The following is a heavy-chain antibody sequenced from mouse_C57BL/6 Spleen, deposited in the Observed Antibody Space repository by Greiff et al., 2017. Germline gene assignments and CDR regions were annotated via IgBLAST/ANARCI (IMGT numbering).Heavy chain of an antibody. CDR2: ISSGGSYT. CDR1: GFTFSSYG. J-gene: IGHJ4*01. V-gene: IGHV5-6*01. Sequence: EVKLVESGGDLVKPGGSLKLSCVASGFTFSSYGMSWVRQTPDKRLEWVATISSGGSYTYYPDSVKGRFTISRDNAKNTLYLQMSSLKSEDTAMYYCARHDAMDYWGQGTSVTVSS. CDR3: ARHDAMDY.